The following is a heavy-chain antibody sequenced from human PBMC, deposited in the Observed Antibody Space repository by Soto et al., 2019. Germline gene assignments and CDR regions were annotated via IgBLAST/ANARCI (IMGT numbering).Heavy chain of an antibody. Sequence: PVGSLRLSCASSVFTFSSYGMHWVRHSPGKGLEWVAVISYDGSNKYYADSVKGRFTISRDNSKNTLYLQMNSLRAEDTAVYYCAKEKGGIAVVDSSFDYWGQGTQVTVSS. V-gene: IGHV3-30*18. CDR3: AKEKGGIAVVDSSFDY. CDR2: ISYDGSNK. J-gene: IGHJ4*02. D-gene: IGHD6-19*01. CDR1: VFTFSSYG.